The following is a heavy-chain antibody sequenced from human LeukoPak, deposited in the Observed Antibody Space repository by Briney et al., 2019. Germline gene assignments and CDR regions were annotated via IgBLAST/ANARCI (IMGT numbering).Heavy chain of an antibody. J-gene: IGHJ5*02. Sequence: GGSLRLSCAVSGFSLSNYWMTWVRQAHGEGRGWVANIKGEGSERYYVNSVKGRFTVSRDNAKNSLYLQMNSLRAEDTAVYYCVRQAGVSWGQGTLVTVSS. CDR1: GFSLSNYW. V-gene: IGHV3-7*01. CDR3: VRQAGVS. D-gene: IGHD6-19*01. CDR2: IKGEGSER.